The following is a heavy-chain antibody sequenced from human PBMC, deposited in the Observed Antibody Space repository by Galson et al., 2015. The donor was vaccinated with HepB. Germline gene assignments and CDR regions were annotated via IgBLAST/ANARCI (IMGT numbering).Heavy chain of an antibody. D-gene: IGHD3-10*01. CDR1: GFTFSSYG. CDR3: AKDSGRVLEVRGVMIDY. Sequence: SLRLSCAASGFTFSSYGMHWVRQAPGKGLEWVAVISYDGSNKYYADSVKGRFTISRDNSKNTLYLQMNSLRAEDTAVYYCAKDSGRVLEVRGVMIDYWGQGTLVTVSS. V-gene: IGHV3-30*18. J-gene: IGHJ4*02. CDR2: ISYDGSNK.